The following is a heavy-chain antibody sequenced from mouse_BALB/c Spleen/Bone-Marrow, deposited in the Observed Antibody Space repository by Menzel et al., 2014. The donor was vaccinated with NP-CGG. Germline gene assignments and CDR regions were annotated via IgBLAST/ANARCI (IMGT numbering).Heavy chain of an antibody. V-gene: IGHV3-1*02. D-gene: IGHD1-1*01. CDR1: GYSITSGYT. Sequence: EVQRVESGPDQVKPSQSLSLPCTVTGYSITSGYTCHWIRQFPGNTLEWMGYIHYSGTTNYNPSLKSRISITRDTSKNQFFLQLNSVTTEDTATYYCAITTVVNAMDYWGHGTSVTVSS. J-gene: IGHJ4*01. CDR3: AITTVVNAMDY. CDR2: IHYSGTT.